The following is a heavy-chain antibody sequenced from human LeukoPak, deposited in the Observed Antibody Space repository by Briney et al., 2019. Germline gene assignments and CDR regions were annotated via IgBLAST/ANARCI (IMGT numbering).Heavy chain of an antibody. CDR2: INPNSGGT. CDR3: ARDRPRSGWYVDYFDY. J-gene: IGHJ4*02. Sequence: GASVKVSCKASGYSFADYYMHWVRQAPGQGLEWMGWINPNSGGTNYAQKFQGRVTMTRDTSISTAYMELSRLRSDDTAVYYCARDRPRSGWYVDYFDYWGQGTLVTVSS. D-gene: IGHD6-19*01. CDR1: GYSFADYY. V-gene: IGHV1-2*02.